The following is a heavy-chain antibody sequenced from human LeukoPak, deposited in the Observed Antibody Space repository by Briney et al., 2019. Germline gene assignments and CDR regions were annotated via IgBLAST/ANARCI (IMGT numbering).Heavy chain of an antibody. D-gene: IGHD3-16*02. V-gene: IGHV3-23*01. CDR2: ISGSGYS. CDR1: GFTFSSYA. CDR3: AKGTASVSDYDYVWGTYRRGYPSSGYSDY. Sequence: GGSLRLSCAASGFTFSSYAMSWVRQAPGKGLEWVSGISGSGYSYYAASVQGRFTISRDNSKKTLNLQMNNLRAEDTAVYYCAKGTASVSDYDYVWGTYRRGYPSSGYSDYWGQGTLVTVSS. J-gene: IGHJ4*02.